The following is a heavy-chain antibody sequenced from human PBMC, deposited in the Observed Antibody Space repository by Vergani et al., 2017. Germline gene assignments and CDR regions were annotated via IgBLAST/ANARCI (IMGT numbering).Heavy chain of an antibody. J-gene: IGHJ4*02. D-gene: IGHD3-22*01. Sequence: EVQLVQSGAEVKKPGESLKISCQISGYSFTNYWIGWVRQMPGKGLEWMGIIHPADSDTRYSPSFQGQVTISVDKSISTAYLQRRSLRASDSAMYYCARLYGRDSSGSKYFDYWVQGTLVTVSS. V-gene: IGHV5-51*01. CDR1: GYSFTNYW. CDR3: ARLYGRDSSGSKYFDY. CDR2: IHPADSDT.